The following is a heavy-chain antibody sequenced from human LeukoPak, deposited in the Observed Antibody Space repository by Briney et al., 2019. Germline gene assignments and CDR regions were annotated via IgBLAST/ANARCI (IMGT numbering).Heavy chain of an antibody. CDR3: AREVRTCYVLYGMAG. Sequence: GGSLRLSCAAYGFSFSSYWMDWVRQAPGKGLEWVSSISSSSSYIYYADSVKGRFTISRDNAKNSLYLQMNSLRAEDTAVYYCAREVRTCYVLYGMAGWGQGTTVTVSS. D-gene: IGHD3/OR15-3a*01. CDR1: GFSFSSYW. J-gene: IGHJ6*02. V-gene: IGHV3-21*01. CDR2: ISSSSSYI.